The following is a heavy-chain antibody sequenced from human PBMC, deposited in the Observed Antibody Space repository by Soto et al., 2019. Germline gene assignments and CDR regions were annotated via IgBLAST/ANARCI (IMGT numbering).Heavy chain of an antibody. V-gene: IGHV1-69*13. D-gene: IGHD6-13*01. CDR1: GGTFSSYA. CDR2: IIPIFGTA. CDR3: ASPGQQLVLEYFQH. Sequence: SVKVSCTASGGTFSSYAISWVRQAPGQGLEWMGGIIPIFGTANYAQKFQGRVTITADESTSTAYMELSSLRSEDTAVYYCASPGQQLVLEYFQHWGQGTLVTVS. J-gene: IGHJ1*01.